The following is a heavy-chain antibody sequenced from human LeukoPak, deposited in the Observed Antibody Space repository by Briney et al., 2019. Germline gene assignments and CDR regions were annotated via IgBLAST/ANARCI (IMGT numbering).Heavy chain of an antibody. V-gene: IGHV3-23*01. Sequence: GGSLRLSCAASGFTFSSYAMHWVRQAPGKGLEWVSGISGRGGNTYVADSVKGRFTISRDNSKNTLYVQMNSLRAEDTAVYYCAKGLITGSSVHWGQGTLVSVSS. CDR1: GFTFSSYA. J-gene: IGHJ4*02. CDR2: ISGRGGNT. D-gene: IGHD5/OR15-5a*01. CDR3: AKGLITGSSVH.